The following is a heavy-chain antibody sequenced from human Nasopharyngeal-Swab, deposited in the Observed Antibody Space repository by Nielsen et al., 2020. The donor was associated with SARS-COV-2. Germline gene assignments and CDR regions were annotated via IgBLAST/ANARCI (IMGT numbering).Heavy chain of an antibody. CDR1: GGTFSSYA. J-gene: IGHJ4*02. CDR2: IIPILGIA. D-gene: IGHD2-15*01. CDR3: ARVKPTDCSGGSCYSLPLGY. V-gene: IGHV1-69*04. Sequence: SVKVSCKASGGTFSSYAISWVRQAPGQGLEWMGRIIPILGIANYAQKFQGRVTITADKSTSTAYMELSSLRSGDTAVYYCARVKPTDCSGGSCYSLPLGYWGQGTLVTVSS.